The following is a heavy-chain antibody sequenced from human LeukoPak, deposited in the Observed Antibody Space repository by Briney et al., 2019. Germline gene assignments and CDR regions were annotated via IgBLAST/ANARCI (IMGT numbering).Heavy chain of an antibody. CDR3: ARSRGIPEYYFDY. D-gene: IGHD2-21*01. CDR2: IIPIFGTA. J-gene: IGHJ4*02. CDR1: GGTFSSYA. V-gene: IGHV1-69*13. Sequence: SVKVSCKASGGTFSSYAISWVRQAPGQGLEWMGGIIPIFGTANYAQKFQGRVTITADESASTAYMELSSLRSEDTAVYYCARSRGIPEYYFDYWGQGTLVTVSS.